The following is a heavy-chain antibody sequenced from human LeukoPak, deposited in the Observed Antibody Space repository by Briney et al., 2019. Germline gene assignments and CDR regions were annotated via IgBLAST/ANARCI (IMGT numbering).Heavy chain of an antibody. CDR2: IYYSGST. CDR1: GGSISSSSYY. J-gene: IGHJ4*02. V-gene: IGHV4-39*01. D-gene: IGHD5-12*01. CDR3: ARPYRAAGLD. Sequence: SETLSLTCTVSGGSISSSSYYWGWIRQPPGKGLEWLGSIYYSGSTYYNPSLKSRVTISVDTSKNQFSLKLSSVTAADTAVYYYARPYRAAGLDWGQGTLVTVSS.